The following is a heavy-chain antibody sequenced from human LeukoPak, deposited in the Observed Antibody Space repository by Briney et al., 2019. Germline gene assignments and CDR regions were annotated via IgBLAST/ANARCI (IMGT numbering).Heavy chain of an antibody. CDR1: GGTFSGYA. CDR2: IIPIFGTA. J-gene: IGHJ6*03. CDR3: ARDHYYGSGPPAGYMDV. D-gene: IGHD3-10*01. V-gene: IGHV1-69*06. Sequence: SVKVSCKASGGTFSGYAIGWVRQAPGQGLEWMGGIIPIFGTANYAQKFQGRVTITADKSTSTAYMELSSLRSEDTAVYYCARDHYYGSGPPAGYMDVWGKGTTVTVSS.